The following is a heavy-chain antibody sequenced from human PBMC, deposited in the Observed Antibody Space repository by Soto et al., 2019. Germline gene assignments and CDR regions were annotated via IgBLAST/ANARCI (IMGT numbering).Heavy chain of an antibody. CDR1: GYSISSGYY. D-gene: IGHD3-10*01. V-gene: IGHV4-38-2*02. CDR2: IYHSGST. CDR3: ARESHGTELWFGEQGYYYGMDV. J-gene: IGHJ6*02. Sequence: PSETLSLTCAVSGYSISSGYYWGWIRQPPGKGLEWIGSIYHSGSTYYNPSLKSRVTISVDTSKNQFSLKLSSVTAADTAVYYCARESHGTELWFGEQGYYYGMDVWGQGTTVTVPS.